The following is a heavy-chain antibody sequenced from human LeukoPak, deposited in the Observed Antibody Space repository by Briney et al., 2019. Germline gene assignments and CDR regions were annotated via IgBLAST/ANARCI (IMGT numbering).Heavy chain of an antibody. Sequence: GGSLRLSCAASGFTFTTYAMTWVRQAPGKGLEWVSAVSGSGSSTHYADSVKGRFTISRDNSKNTLYLQMNSLRAEDTALYYCAKGPGYYDSSGYYDYWGQGTLVTVSS. V-gene: IGHV3-23*01. CDR3: AKGPGYYDSSGYYDY. CDR1: GFTFTTYA. CDR2: VSGSGSST. J-gene: IGHJ4*02. D-gene: IGHD3-22*01.